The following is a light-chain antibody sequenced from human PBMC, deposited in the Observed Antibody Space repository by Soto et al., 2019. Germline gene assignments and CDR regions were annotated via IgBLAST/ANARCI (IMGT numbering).Light chain of an antibody. J-gene: IGKJ3*01. V-gene: IGKV3-20*01. Sequence: EIVLTQSPGTLSLSPGERATLSCRASQSVSSSYLAWYQQKPGQAPRLLIYGASSRATGIPDRFSGSGSGTDFTLTISSLEPEEFAVYYCQQYGSSRTFGPGTKVDIK. CDR2: GAS. CDR1: QSVSSSY. CDR3: QQYGSSRT.